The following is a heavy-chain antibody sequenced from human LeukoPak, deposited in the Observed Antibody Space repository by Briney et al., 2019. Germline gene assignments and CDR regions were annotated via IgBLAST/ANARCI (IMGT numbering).Heavy chain of an antibody. Sequence: GGSLRLSCAASGFTFSSYAMSWVRQSPGKGLEWVSAISGSGGSTYYADSVKGRFTISRDNSKNTLYLQMNSLRAEDTAVYYCAKDQGGGWLYYFDYWGQGTLVTVSS. CDR2: ISGSGGST. D-gene: IGHD6-19*01. V-gene: IGHV3-23*01. CDR3: AKDQGGGWLYYFDY. J-gene: IGHJ4*02. CDR1: GFTFSSYA.